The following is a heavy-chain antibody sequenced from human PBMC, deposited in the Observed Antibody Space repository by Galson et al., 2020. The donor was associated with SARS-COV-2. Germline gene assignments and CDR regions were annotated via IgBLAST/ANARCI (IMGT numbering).Heavy chain of an antibody. CDR1: GFTFSSYA. J-gene: IGHJ3*02. V-gene: IGHV3-30*04. D-gene: IGHD3-10*01. Sequence: GGSLRLSCAASGFTFSSYAMHWVRQAPGKGLEWVAVISYDGSNKYYADSVKGRFTISRDNSKNTLYLQMNSLRAEDTAVYYCARGTILLWFRELLFDAFDIWGQGTMVTVSS. CDR2: ISYDGSNK. CDR3: ARGTILLWFRELLFDAFDI.